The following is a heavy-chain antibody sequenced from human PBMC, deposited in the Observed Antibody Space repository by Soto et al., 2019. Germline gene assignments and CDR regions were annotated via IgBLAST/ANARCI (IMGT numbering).Heavy chain of an antibody. Sequence: GASLKISCQGSRYTFSNHWINWVRLVPGKGLEWMGIIFPRDSDTRYSPSLQGQVIISVDKSTNTAYLQWTRLTASDTAIYYCAKTIEGGPMDGWGQGTTVTVSS. CDR1: RYTFSNHW. CDR2: IFPRDSDT. CDR3: AKTIEGGPMDG. D-gene: IGHD1-26*01. J-gene: IGHJ6*02. V-gene: IGHV5-51*01.